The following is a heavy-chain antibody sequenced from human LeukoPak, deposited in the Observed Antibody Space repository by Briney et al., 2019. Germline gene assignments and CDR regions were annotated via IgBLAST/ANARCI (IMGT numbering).Heavy chain of an antibody. Sequence: VGSLRLSCTASGFTFSNYGMHWVRQAPGKGLEWVAVIWYDGSNNYYADSVKGRLTISRDNSKNTMELQMNSLRAEDTAVYYCARGPSFDYWGQGTLVTVSS. CDR3: ARGPSFDY. V-gene: IGHV3-33*08. CDR2: IWYDGSNN. CDR1: GFTFSNYG. J-gene: IGHJ4*02. D-gene: IGHD3-10*01.